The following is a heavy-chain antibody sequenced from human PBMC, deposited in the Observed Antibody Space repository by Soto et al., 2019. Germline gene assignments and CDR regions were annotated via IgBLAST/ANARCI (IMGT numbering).Heavy chain of an antibody. CDR2: ISSSSSYI. V-gene: IGHV3-21*01. Sequence: WSLGLWCEASGFTFSSCSMNWVRQAPGKGLECVSSISSSSSYIYYAGSVKCRFTISRDNAKNSLYLQMNSLRAKDAAVYYWGRDIVLIVVVPPGYWGQGTLVTDSS. CDR1: GFTFSSCS. D-gene: IGHD3-22*01. J-gene: IGHJ4*02. CDR3: GRDIVLIVVVPPGY.